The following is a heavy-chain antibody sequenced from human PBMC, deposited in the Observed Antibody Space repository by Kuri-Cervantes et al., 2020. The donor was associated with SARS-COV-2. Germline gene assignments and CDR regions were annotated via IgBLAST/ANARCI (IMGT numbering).Heavy chain of an antibody. Sequence: LSLTCAASGFTFSSYGMHWVRQAPGKGLEWVALIWYDGINKYYADSVKGRFTISRDNSKNTLYLQMNSLRAEDTAVYFCARDRFLELGPSHMDVWGKGTTVTVSS. D-gene: IGHD1-7*01. CDR1: GFTFSSYG. CDR2: IWYDGINK. V-gene: IGHV3-33*01. CDR3: ARDRFLELGPSHMDV. J-gene: IGHJ6*03.